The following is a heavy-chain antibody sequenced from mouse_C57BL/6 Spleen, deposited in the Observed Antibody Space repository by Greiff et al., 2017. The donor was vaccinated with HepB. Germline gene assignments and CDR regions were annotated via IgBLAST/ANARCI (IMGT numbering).Heavy chain of an antibody. Sequence: VQLQQSGPELVKPGASVKISCKASGYAFSSSWMNWVKQRPGKGLEWIGRIYPGDGDTNYNGRFKGKATLTADKSSSTAYMQLSSLTSEDSAVYFCASDGSPFAYWGQGTLVTVSA. CDR2: IYPGDGDT. D-gene: IGHD1-1*01. CDR1: GYAFSSSW. J-gene: IGHJ3*01. CDR3: ASDGSPFAY. V-gene: IGHV1-82*01.